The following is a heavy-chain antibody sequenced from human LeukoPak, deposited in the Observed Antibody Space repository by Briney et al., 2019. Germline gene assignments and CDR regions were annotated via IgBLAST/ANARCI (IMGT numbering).Heavy chain of an antibody. Sequence: PGGSLRLSCAASGFTFRDYYMSWIRQAPGKGLEWVSYISSSGSTIYYADSVKGRFTTSRDNAKNSLYLQMNSLRAEDTAVYYCARDRVRGYSGYDRRFDPWGQGTLVTVSS. CDR2: ISSSGSTI. CDR1: GFTFRDYY. CDR3: ARDRVRGYSGYDRRFDP. V-gene: IGHV3-11*01. D-gene: IGHD5-12*01. J-gene: IGHJ5*02.